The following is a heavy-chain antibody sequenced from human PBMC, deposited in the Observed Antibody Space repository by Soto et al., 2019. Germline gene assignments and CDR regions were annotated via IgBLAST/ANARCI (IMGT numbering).Heavy chain of an antibody. D-gene: IGHD4-17*01. CDR1: GGSISSYY. CDR2: IYYSGST. J-gene: IGHJ4*02. CDR3: ARLLYGELDY. Sequence: NPSETLSLTCTVSGGSISSYYWSWIRQPPGKGLEWIGYIYYSGSTNYNPSLKSRVTISVDTSKNQFSLKLSSVTAADTAVYYCARLLYGELDYWGQGTLVTVS. V-gene: IGHV4-59*08.